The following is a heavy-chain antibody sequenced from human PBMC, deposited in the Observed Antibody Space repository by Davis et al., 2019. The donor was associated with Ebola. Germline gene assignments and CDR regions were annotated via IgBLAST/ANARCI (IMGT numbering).Heavy chain of an antibody. CDR3: ARELQPGRWFDP. CDR1: GGSISSGGYS. V-gene: IGHV4-30-2*01. CDR2: IYHSGSP. J-gene: IGHJ5*02. Sequence: LRLSCAVSGGSISSGGYSWSWIRQPPGQGLEWIGYIYHSGSPYYNPSPKSRVTISVDRSKNQFSLKLSPVTAADTAVYYCARELQPGRWFDPWGQGTLVTVSS. D-gene: IGHD1-26*01.